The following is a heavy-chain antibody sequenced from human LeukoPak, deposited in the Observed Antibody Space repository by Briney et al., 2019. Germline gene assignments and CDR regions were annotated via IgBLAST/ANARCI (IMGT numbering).Heavy chain of an antibody. V-gene: IGHV1-18*01. CDR1: GYTFTSYG. Sequence: ASVKVSCKASGYTFTSYGISWVRQAPGQGLEWMGWISAYNGNTNYAQKLQGRVTMTTDTSTSTAYMELRGLRSDDTAVYYCASSLGFYGDPYYFDYWGQGTLVTVSS. CDR3: ASSLGFYGDPYYFDY. J-gene: IGHJ4*02. D-gene: IGHD4-17*01. CDR2: ISAYNGNT.